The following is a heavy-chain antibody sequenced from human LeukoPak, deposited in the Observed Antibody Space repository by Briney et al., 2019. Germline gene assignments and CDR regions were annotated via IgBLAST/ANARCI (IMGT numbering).Heavy chain of an antibody. CDR2: IHWDGGRT. CDR3: ARGGRGGYSSASEYYFDY. Sequence: PGGSLRLSCAASGFTFTDHGMSWVRQAPGKGLGWVAGIHWDGGRTGYGDSVRGRFTICRDNAKNSLYLQMNSLRAEDTAMYYCARGGRGGYSSASEYYFDYWGQGTLVTVSS. J-gene: IGHJ4*02. D-gene: IGHD5-18*01. V-gene: IGHV3-20*04. CDR1: GFTFTDHG.